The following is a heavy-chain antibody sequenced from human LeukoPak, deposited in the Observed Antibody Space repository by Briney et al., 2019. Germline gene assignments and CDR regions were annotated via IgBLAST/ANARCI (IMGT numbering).Heavy chain of an antibody. D-gene: IGHD4-17*01. CDR2: ISAYNGNT. Sequence: ASLKVSCKASGYTFTSYGISWVRQAPGQGLEWMGWISAYNGNTNYAQKLQGRVTMTTDTSTSTAYIELRSLRSDDTAVYYCARGAVTTQQSLFDYWGQGTLVTVSS. V-gene: IGHV1-18*01. CDR3: ARGAVTTQQSLFDY. CDR1: GYTFTSYG. J-gene: IGHJ4*02.